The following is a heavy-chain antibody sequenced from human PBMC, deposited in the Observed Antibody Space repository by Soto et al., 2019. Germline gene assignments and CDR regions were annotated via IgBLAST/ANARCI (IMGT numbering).Heavy chain of an antibody. Sequence: QITLKESGPPLVKPTQTLTLTCTFSGFSLSTSGVGVGWIRQPPGKALEWLALIYWDDDKRYSPSLKSRLTITKDTSKNQVVLTMTNMDPVDTATYYCAHRLAHSSSWYVFDPWGQGTLVTVSS. CDR3: AHRLAHSSSWYVFDP. J-gene: IGHJ5*02. CDR2: IYWDDDK. V-gene: IGHV2-5*02. CDR1: GFSLSTSGVG. D-gene: IGHD6-13*01.